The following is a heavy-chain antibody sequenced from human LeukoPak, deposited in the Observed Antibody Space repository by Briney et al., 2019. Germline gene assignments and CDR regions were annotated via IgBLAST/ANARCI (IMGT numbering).Heavy chain of an antibody. J-gene: IGHJ4*02. D-gene: IGHD4-17*01. CDR1: GFTFSSYW. Sequence: GGSLRLSCAASGFTFSSYWMSWVRQAPGKGLEWVANIKQDGSEKYYVDSVKGRFTISRDNAKNSLYLQMNSLRAEDTAVYYCARVSSNSVTTLQYFDYWGQGTLVTVSS. CDR2: IKQDGSEK. V-gene: IGHV3-7*01. CDR3: ARVSSNSVTTLQYFDY.